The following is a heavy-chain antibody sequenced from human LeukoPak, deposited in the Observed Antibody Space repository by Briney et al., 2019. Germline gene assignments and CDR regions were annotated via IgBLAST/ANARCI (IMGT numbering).Heavy chain of an antibody. CDR1: GFTFSSYS. V-gene: IGHV3-21*01. CDR3: ARAPDIVVVPALFDY. Sequence: GGSLRLSCAASGFTFSSYSMNWVRQAPGKGLEWVSSSSSSSSYIYYADSVKGRFTISRDNAKNSLYLQMNSLRAEDTAVYYCARAPDIVVVPALFDYWGQGTLVTVSS. D-gene: IGHD2-2*01. J-gene: IGHJ4*02. CDR2: SSSSSSYI.